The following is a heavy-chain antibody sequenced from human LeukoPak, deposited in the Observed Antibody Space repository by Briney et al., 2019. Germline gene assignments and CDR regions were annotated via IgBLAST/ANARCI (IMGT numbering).Heavy chain of an antibody. CDR2: ISGSGDST. CDR3: AKLILGARSLFDF. V-gene: IGHV3-23*01. Sequence: PGGSLRLSCVASGITFSSHAMSWVRQAPGKGLEWVSTISGSGDSTFYADSVKGRFTISRDNSKNTLYLQMSSLRADDTAMYYCAKLILGARSLFDFRGQGILVTVSS. D-gene: IGHD1-26*01. CDR1: GITFSSHA. J-gene: IGHJ4*02.